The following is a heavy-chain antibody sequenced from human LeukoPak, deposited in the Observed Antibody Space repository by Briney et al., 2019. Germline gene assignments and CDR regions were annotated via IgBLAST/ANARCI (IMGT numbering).Heavy chain of an antibody. V-gene: IGHV4-34*01. CDR1: GGSLSGYS. Sequence: PPETLSLTCAVYGGSLSGYSWSWIRQPPGEGLQWIGEIDESGSINYNPSLKSRVTISVVTTKNQFSLQLSSLTAADTAVYYCARGHGGLGGMDVWGLGTTVIVS. D-gene: IGHD2-15*01. CDR2: IDESGSI. J-gene: IGHJ6*02. CDR3: ARGHGGLGGMDV.